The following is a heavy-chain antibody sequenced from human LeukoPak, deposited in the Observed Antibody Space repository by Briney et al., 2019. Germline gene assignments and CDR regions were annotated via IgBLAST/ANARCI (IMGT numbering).Heavy chain of an antibody. Sequence: PSETLSLTCTVSGGSISSYYWSWIRQPPGKGLEWIGYIYYSGSTNYNPSLKSRVTMSVDTSKNQFSLKLSSVTAADTAVYYCARDLQWGMATIRAFDIWGQGTMVTVSS. CDR1: GGSISSYY. V-gene: IGHV4-59*12. CDR2: IYYSGST. CDR3: ARDLQWGMATIRAFDI. D-gene: IGHD5-24*01. J-gene: IGHJ3*02.